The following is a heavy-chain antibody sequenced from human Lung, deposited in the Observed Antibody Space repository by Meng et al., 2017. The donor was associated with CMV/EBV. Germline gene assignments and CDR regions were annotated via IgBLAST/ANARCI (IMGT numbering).Heavy chain of an antibody. CDR2: IYYTGST. CDR3: AREAGRDGYATPKFDY. Sequence: QGQLQDSGPGLVKPSQTLSLTCTVSGGSIGSGGYYWSWIRQHPGKGLEWIGYIYYTGSTFYNPSLKSRVTISVDTSKNQFSLKLIPATAADTAVYYCAREAGRDGYATPKFDYWGQGTLVTVSS. J-gene: IGHJ4*02. D-gene: IGHD5-24*01. V-gene: IGHV4-31*03. CDR1: GGSIGSGGYY.